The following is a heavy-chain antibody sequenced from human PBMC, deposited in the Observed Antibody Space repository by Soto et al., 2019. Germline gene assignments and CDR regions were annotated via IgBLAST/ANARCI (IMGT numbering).Heavy chain of an antibody. CDR1: GGSISSGGYY. Sequence: LSLTCTVSGGSISSGGYYWSWIRQHPGKGLEWIGYIYYSGSTYYNPSLKSRVTISVDTSKNQFSLKLSSVTAADTAVYYCARERLYYYDSSGSFDYWGQGTLVTVSS. CDR3: ARERLYYYDSSGSFDY. D-gene: IGHD3-22*01. V-gene: IGHV4-31*03. CDR2: IYYSGST. J-gene: IGHJ4*02.